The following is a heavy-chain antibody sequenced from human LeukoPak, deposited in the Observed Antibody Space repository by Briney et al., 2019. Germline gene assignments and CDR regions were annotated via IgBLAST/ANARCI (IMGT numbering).Heavy chain of an antibody. V-gene: IGHV3-21*01. CDR1: GFTFSSYS. CDR3: ARPSDGYDAFDI. J-gene: IGHJ3*02. D-gene: IGHD5-12*01. CDR2: ISSSSSYI. Sequence: GSLRLSCAASGFTFSSYSMNWVRQAPGKGLEWVSSISSSSSYIYYADSVKGRFTISRDNAKNSLYLQMNSLRAEDTAVYYCARPSDGYDAFDIWGQGTMVTVSS.